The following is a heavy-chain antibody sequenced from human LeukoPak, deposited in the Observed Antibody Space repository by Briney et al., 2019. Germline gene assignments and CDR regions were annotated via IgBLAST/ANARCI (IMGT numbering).Heavy chain of an antibody. CDR3: ARDRYYDSSGYGY. CDR2: INPNSGGT. D-gene: IGHD3-22*01. V-gene: IGHV1-2*02. Sequence: GASVKVSCKASGYTFTGYFMHWVRLAPGQGLEWMGWINPNSGGTNYAQKFQGRVTMTRDTSISTAYMELSRLGSDDTAVYYCARDRYYDSSGYGYWGQGTLVTVSS. J-gene: IGHJ4*02. CDR1: GYTFTGYF.